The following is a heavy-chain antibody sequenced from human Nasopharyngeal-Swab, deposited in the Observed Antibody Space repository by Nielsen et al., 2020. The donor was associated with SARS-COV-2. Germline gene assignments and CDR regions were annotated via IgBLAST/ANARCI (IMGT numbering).Heavy chain of an antibody. J-gene: IGHJ3*02. CDR2: IKSKTDGGTT. V-gene: IGHV3-15*01. Sequence: GGPLRLSCAASGFTFSNAWMSWVRQAPGKGLEWVGRIKSKTDGGTTDYAAPVKGRFTISRDDSKNTLYLQMNSLKTEDTAVYYCTTTLYYYDSSGYSNDAFDIWGQGTMVTVSS. CDR1: GFTFSNAW. D-gene: IGHD3-22*01. CDR3: TTTLYYYDSSGYSNDAFDI.